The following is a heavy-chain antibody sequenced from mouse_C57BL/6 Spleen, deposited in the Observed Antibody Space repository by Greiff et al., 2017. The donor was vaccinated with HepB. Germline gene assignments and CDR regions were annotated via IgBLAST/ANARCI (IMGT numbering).Heavy chain of an antibody. J-gene: IGHJ1*03. D-gene: IGHD2-4*01. CDR3: ASGLRPWYFDV. CDR2: IHPNSGST. V-gene: IGHV1-64*01. Sequence: VQLLQPGAELVKPGASVKLSCKASGYTFTSYWMHWVKQRPGQGLEWIGMIHPNSGSTNYNEKFKSKATLTVDKSSSTAYMQLSSLTSEDSAVYYCASGLRPWYFDVWGTGTTVTVSS. CDR1: GYTFTSYW.